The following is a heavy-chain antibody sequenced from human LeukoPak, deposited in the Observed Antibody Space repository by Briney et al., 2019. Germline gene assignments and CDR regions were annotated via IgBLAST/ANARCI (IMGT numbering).Heavy chain of an antibody. CDR2: ISYDGSNK. Sequence: GGSLRLSCAASGFTFSSYAMHWVRQAPGKGLEWVAVISYDGSNKYYADSVKGRFTISRDNSKNTLYLQMNSLRAEDTAVYYCARDRLGYTFDAFDIWGQGTMVTVSS. CDR3: ARDRLGYTFDAFDI. V-gene: IGHV3-30-3*01. J-gene: IGHJ3*02. D-gene: IGHD1-1*01. CDR1: GFTFSSYA.